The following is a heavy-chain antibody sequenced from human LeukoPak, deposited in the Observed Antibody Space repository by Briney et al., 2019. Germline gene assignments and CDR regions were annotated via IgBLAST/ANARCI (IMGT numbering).Heavy chain of an antibody. CDR1: GFTVSSNY. CDR3: SGAEYSYAGGGFDY. Sequence: GGSLRLSCAASGFTVSSNYMNWVRQAPGKGLEWVSVIYSGGTTHYADSVKGRFTISRDNSKNTLYLQMNSLRAEDTAVYYCSGAEYSYAGGGFDYWGQGNLVTASS. V-gene: IGHV3-66*01. D-gene: IGHD5-18*01. J-gene: IGHJ4*02. CDR2: IYSGGTT.